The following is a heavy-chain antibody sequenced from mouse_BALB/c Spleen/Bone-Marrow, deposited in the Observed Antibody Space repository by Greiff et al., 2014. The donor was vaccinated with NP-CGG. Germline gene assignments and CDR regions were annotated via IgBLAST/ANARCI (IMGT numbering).Heavy chain of an antibody. V-gene: IGHV1-9*01. J-gene: IGHJ3*01. CDR1: GYTFTSYW. CDR3: ARGEYSRATGFAY. CDR2: IYPGSGNS. D-gene: IGHD3-1*01. Sequence: VQLQQSGPELVKPGASVKISCKASGYTFTSYWIDWMKQRPGHGLEWIGEIYPGSGNSYYNEKFKGKATFTAEPSSNTAYMQLSCLTSEDSATYYCARGEYSRATGFAYWGQGTLVTVSA.